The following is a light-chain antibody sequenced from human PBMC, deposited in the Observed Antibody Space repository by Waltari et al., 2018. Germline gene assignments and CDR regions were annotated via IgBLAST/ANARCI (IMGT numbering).Light chain of an antibody. V-gene: IGKV2-28*01. J-gene: IGKJ1*01. Sequence: DIVMTQSPLSLSVTPGEPASISCRSSQSLLHSSGNTFLDWYLQKPGQSPQLLIYLVSNRASGVPDRFSGSGSGTDFTLKISRVEAEDVGVYFCMQVRQTPWTFGQGTKVEIK. CDR1: QSLLHSSGNTF. CDR3: MQVRQTPWT. CDR2: LVS.